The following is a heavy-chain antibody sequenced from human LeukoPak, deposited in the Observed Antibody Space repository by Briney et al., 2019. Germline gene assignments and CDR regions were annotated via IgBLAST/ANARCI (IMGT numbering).Heavy chain of an antibody. D-gene: IGHD6-13*01. Sequence: PGGSLRLSCAASGFIFSSYEMNWVRQAPGKGLEWVSYISSTGSPRHYADSVKGRFTISRDNAKNSLYLQMNSLRAEVTAVYYCARVGQQLADSWGQGTLVTVSS. CDR1: GFIFSSYE. J-gene: IGHJ4*02. CDR2: ISSTGSPR. V-gene: IGHV3-48*03. CDR3: ARVGQQLADS.